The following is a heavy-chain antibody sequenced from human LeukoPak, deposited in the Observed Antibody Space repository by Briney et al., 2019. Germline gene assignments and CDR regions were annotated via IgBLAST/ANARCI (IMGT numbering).Heavy chain of an antibody. V-gene: IGHV4-59*01. CDR2: IYYSGST. CDR3: ARWPATTVTTGFDY. D-gene: IGHD4-17*01. Sequence: SETLSLTCTVPGGSISSYYWSWIRQPPGKGLEWIGYIYYSGSTNYNPSLKSRVTISVDTSKNQFSLKLSSVTAADTAVYYCARWPATTVTTGFDYWGQGTLVTVSS. J-gene: IGHJ4*02. CDR1: GGSISSYY.